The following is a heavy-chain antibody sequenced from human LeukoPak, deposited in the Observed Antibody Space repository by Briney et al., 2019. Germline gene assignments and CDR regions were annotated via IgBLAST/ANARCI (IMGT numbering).Heavy chain of an antibody. CDR3: ARRYYDFWSGKSWFDP. CDR1: GGSISSSSYY. V-gene: IGHV4-39*01. Sequence: SETLSLTCTVSGGSISSSSYYWGWIRQPPGKGLEWIGSIYYSGSTYYNPSLKSRVTISVDTSKNQFSLKLCSVTAADTAVYYCARRYYDFWSGKSWFDPWGQGTLVTVSS. D-gene: IGHD3-3*01. J-gene: IGHJ5*02. CDR2: IYYSGST.